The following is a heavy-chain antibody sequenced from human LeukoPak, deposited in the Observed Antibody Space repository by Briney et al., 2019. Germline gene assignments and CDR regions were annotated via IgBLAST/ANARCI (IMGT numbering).Heavy chain of an antibody. CDR3: ARGGIEDYDSSPEGY. J-gene: IGHJ4*02. V-gene: IGHV4-59*08. Sequence: SETLSLTCTVSGASISSYYWSWIRQPPGKGLEWIGYIYNSGSTNYNPSLKSRVTISVDTSKNQFSLKLSSVTAADTAVYYCARGGIEDYDSSPEGYWGQGTLVTVSS. CDR2: IYNSGST. CDR1: GASISSYY. D-gene: IGHD3-22*01.